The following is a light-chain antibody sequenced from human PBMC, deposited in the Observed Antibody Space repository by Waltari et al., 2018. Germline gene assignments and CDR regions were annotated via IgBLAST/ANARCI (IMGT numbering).Light chain of an antibody. Sequence: SYELTHSPSVSVSPGQTAGITCSGDKLGEKHVSGYKLRPGQSPLLVISNDNKRPPGIPERFSGSNSGNTATLTISGTQSMDEADYYCQAWDNSVVFGGGTKLTVL. V-gene: IGLV3-1*01. CDR1: KLGEKH. CDR2: NDN. CDR3: QAWDNSVV. J-gene: IGLJ2*01.